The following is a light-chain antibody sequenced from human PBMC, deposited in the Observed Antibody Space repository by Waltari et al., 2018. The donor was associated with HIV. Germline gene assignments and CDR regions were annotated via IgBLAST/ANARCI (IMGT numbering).Light chain of an antibody. CDR3: QSHDSRLSDSSV. CDR2: LTY. V-gene: IGLV1-40*01. J-gene: IGLJ2*01. CDR1: GSNIGADYS. Sequence: QSVLTQPPSVSAAPGQRITISCTGNGSNIGADYSVHWYPQVPGSAPKPLIYLTYKRPAGFPARFSGSKSGSSASLAITGLRAEDEADYYCQSHDSRLSDSSVFGGGTKLTVL.